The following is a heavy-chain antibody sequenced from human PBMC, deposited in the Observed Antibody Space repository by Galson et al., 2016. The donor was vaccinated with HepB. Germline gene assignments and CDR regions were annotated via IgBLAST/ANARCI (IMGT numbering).Heavy chain of an antibody. D-gene: IGHD1-26*01. CDR2: INVNGETT. V-gene: IGHV3-23*01. CDR3: AGGTAWHHFNF. J-gene: IGHJ4*02. CDR1: GFSISSYA. Sequence: SLRLSCAASGFSISSYAMRWVRQAPGKGLEWVSSINVNGETTYYADSVKGRFTISRENSKTTLYLQMSSLRVEDAAIYFCAGGTAWHHFNFWGQGALVTVSS.